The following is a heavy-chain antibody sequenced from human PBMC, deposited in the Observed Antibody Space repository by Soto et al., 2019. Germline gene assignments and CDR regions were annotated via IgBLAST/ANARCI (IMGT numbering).Heavy chain of an antibody. Sequence: GGALGLCCTSSGFTFRSYAMSGVRQAPGKGLEWVSTITGSGGNTFYANSVKGRFTISRDNSKNTLYLQMNTLRAEDTALYYCAKAVGCQQFDYWGQGTLVPVYS. J-gene: IGHJ4*02. CDR2: ITGSGGNT. D-gene: IGHD1-26*01. CDR3: AKAVGCQQFDY. V-gene: IGHV3-23*01. CDR1: GFTFRSYA.